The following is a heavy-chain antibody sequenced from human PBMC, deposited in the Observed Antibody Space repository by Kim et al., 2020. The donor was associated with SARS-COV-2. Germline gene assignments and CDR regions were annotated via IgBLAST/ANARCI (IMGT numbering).Heavy chain of an antibody. CDR3: ARHKTAGNYNSPFDY. Sequence: GGSLRLSCAASGLTVSSNYMNWVRQAPGEGLEWVSVLYSRGSTHYADSVRGRFTISRDHSKNTVYLQMNSLSVEDTAIYYCARHKTAGNYNSPFDYWGQGTLVTVSS. J-gene: IGHJ4*02. D-gene: IGHD3-3*01. V-gene: IGHV3-53*01. CDR2: LYSRGST. CDR1: GLTVSSNY.